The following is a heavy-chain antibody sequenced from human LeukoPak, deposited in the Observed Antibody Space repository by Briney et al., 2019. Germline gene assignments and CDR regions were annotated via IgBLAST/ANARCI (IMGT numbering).Heavy chain of an antibody. Sequence: GGSLRLSCAASGFTFSSYAMNWVCQAPGKGLEWVSAISGSGGRTNYADSLKGRFTISRDNSKNTLYLQMNSLRAEDTAVYYCAKAVPKTIFGVAIGYYFDYWGQGTLVTVSS. CDR3: AKAVPKTIFGVAIGYYFDY. CDR1: GFTFSSYA. D-gene: IGHD3-3*01. J-gene: IGHJ4*02. V-gene: IGHV3-23*01. CDR2: ISGSGGRT.